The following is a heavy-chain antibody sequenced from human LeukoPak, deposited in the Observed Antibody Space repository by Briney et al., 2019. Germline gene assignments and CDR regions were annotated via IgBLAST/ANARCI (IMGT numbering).Heavy chain of an antibody. D-gene: IGHD2-2*01. CDR2: ISYDGSNK. CDR1: GFTFSSYA. V-gene: IGHV3-30-3*01. Sequence: GGSLRLSCAASGFTFSSYAMHWVRQAPGKGLEWVAVISYDGSNKYYADSVKGRFTISRDNSKNTLYLQMNSLRAEDTAVYYCARGIGVVVVPAAVQHWGQGTLVTVSS. CDR3: ARGIGVVVVPAAVQH. J-gene: IGHJ1*01.